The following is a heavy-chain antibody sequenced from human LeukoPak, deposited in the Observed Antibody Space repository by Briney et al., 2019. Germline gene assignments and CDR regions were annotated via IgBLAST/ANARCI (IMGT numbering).Heavy chain of an antibody. CDR1: GGSISSSSYY. CDR2: IYYSGSS. CDR3: AREITWHMDV. J-gene: IGHJ6*03. D-gene: IGHD1-14*01. V-gene: IGHV4-39*07. Sequence: SETLSLTCTVSGGSISSSSYYWGWIRQPPGEGLEWIGGIYYSGSSYYNPSLKSRVTISVDTSKNQSSLKLSSVTAADTAVYYCAREITWHMDVWGKGTTVTVSS.